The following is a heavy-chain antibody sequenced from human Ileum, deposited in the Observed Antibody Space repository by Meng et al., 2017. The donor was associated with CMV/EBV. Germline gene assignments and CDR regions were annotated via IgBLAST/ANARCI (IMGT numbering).Heavy chain of an antibody. CDR2: ISSSSSYI. D-gene: IGHD6-13*01. J-gene: IGHJ4*02. V-gene: IGHV3-21*01. CDR1: GFTFSSYS. Sequence: GGSLRLSCAASGFTFSSYSMNWVRQAPGKGLEWVSSISSSSSYIYYADSVKGRFTISRDNAKNSLYLQMNSLRAEDTAVYYCAKESSSWSLPSDYWGQGTLVTVSS. CDR3: AKESSSWSLPSDY.